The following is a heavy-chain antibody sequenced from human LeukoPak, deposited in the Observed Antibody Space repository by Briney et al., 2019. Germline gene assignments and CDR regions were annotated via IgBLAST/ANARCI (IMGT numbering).Heavy chain of an antibody. CDR2: ITAYNGNT. D-gene: IGHD1-26*01. CDR1: GYTFTSYG. CDR3: ARDDSGSYYGTSNRYFDY. J-gene: IGHJ4*02. Sequence: GASVKVSCKASGYTFTSYGISWVRQAPGQVLEWMGWITAYNGNTNYAQNLQGRVTVTTDTSTNTAYMELRSLRSDDTAVYYCARDDSGSYYGTSNRYFDYWGQGTLVTVSS. V-gene: IGHV1-18*01.